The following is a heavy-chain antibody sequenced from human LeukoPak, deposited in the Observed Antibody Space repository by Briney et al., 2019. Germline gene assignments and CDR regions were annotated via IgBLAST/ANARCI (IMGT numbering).Heavy chain of an antibody. CDR2: INPNSGGT. Sequence: ASVKVSCKASGYIFNGYYIHWVRQAPGQGLEWMGWINPNSGGTNYAQKFQGRVTMTRDTSISTAYMEMSRLRYDDTAVYYCARGNSGWYNWFDPWGQGTLVTASS. CDR1: GYIFNGYY. J-gene: IGHJ5*02. CDR3: ARGNSGWYNWFDP. V-gene: IGHV1-2*02. D-gene: IGHD6-19*01.